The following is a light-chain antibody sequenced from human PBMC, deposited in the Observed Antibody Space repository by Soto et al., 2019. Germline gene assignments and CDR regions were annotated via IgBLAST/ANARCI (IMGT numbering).Light chain of an antibody. CDR1: SSNIGAGFD. Sequence: QSVLTQPPSVSGAPGQRVTISCTGSSSNIGAGFDVHWYQQLPGTAPKLLIYGNVDRPSGVPDRFSGSKSGTSASLAITGXXAEDEADYYCQSYDSSLSGYVFGTGTKLTVL. CDR2: GNV. V-gene: IGLV1-40*01. J-gene: IGLJ1*01. CDR3: QSYDSSLSGYV.